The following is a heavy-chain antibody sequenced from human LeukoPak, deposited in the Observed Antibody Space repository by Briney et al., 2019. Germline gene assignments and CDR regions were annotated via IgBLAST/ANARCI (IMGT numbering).Heavy chain of an antibody. Sequence: PSETLSLTCAVYGGSFSGYYWSWIRQPPGKGLEWIGEINHSGSTNYNPSLKSRVTISVDTSKNQFSLKLSSVTAADTAVYYCASLRGIDAFDIWGEGSMATVSS. V-gene: IGHV4-34*01. CDR3: ASLRGIDAFDI. CDR1: GGSFSGYY. CDR2: INHSGST. D-gene: IGHD3-16*01. J-gene: IGHJ3*02.